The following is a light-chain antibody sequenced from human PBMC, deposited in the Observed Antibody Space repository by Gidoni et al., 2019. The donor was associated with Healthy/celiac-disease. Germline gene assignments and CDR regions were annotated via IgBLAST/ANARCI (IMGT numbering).Light chain of an antibody. CDR2: DAY. CDR1: QSLSSY. V-gene: IGKV3-11*01. Sequence: ELVLTQSPATLSFSPGERATLPCTASQSLSSYLAWYQQKPGQAPRLLIYDAYNRATGIPARFSGSGSGTDLTLTISSLEPEDFAVYYCQQRSNWPMYTFGQGTKLEIK. CDR3: QQRSNWPMYT. J-gene: IGKJ2*01.